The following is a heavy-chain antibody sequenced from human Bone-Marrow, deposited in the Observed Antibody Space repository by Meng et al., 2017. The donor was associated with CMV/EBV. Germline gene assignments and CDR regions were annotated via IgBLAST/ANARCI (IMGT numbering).Heavy chain of an antibody. J-gene: IGHJ6*02. V-gene: IGHV4-59*01. D-gene: IGHD3-9*01. CDR2: IYYSGST. CDR3: ARSQYFDWLLPPPYYYYGMDV. Sequence: GSLRLSCTVSGGSISSYYWSWIRQPPGKGLEWIGYIYYSGSTNYNPSLKSRVTISVDTSKNQFSLKLSSVTAADTAVYYCARSQYFDWLLPPPYYYYGMDVWGQRTTVTVSS. CDR1: GGSISSYY.